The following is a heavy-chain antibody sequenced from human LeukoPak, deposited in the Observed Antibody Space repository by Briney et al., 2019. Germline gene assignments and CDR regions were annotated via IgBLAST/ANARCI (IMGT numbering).Heavy chain of an antibody. CDR3: AKDPRSSGWYEMTYYFDY. CDR2: ISNSGVST. CDR1: GFTFSNYA. D-gene: IGHD6-19*01. J-gene: IGHJ4*02. V-gene: IGHV3-23*01. Sequence: GGSLRLSCVASGFTFSNYAMSWVRQAPGKGLEWVSAISNSGVSTYYADSVKGRFTIFRDNSKNTLYLQMNSLRAGDTAAYYCAKDPRSSGWYEMTYYFDYWGQGTLVTVSS.